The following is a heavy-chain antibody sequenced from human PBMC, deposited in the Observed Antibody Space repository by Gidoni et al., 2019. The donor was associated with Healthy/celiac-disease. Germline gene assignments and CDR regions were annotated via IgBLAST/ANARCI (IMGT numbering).Heavy chain of an antibody. V-gene: IGHV4-34*01. D-gene: IGHD5-12*01. CDR2: INHSGST. CDR3: ARGHIIVATISAHHFDY. J-gene: IGHJ4*02. CDR1: GGSFSGYY. Sequence: QVQLQQWGAGLLKPSETLSLTCAVYGGSFSGYYWSWIRQPPGKGLEWIGEINHSGSTNYNPSLKSRVTISVDTSKNQFSLKLSSVTAADTAVYYCARGHIIVATISAHHFDYWGQGTLVTVSS.